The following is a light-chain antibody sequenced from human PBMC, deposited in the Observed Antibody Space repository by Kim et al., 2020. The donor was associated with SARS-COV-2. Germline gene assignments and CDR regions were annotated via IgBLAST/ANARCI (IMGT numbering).Light chain of an antibody. J-gene: IGLJ3*02. CDR2: EVS. CDR3: CSYAGSSTFEM. V-gene: IGLV2-23*02. CDR1: SSDVGSYNL. Sequence: QSITISCTGTSSDVGSYNLVSWYQQHPGKAPKLMIYEVSKRPSGVSNRFSGSKSGNTASLTISGLQAEDEADYYCCSYAGSSTFEMFGGGTKLTVL.